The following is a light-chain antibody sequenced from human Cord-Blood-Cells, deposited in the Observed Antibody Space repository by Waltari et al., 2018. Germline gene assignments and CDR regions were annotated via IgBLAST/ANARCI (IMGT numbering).Light chain of an antibody. Sequence: QSALTQPASVSGSPGQSLTLSCTGTSSDVGGYNLVSWYQQHPGKAPKLMIYACSKRPSGFSNRFSGSKSGNTASLTISGLQAEDEAYYYCCSYAGSSSLYVFGTGTKVTVL. CDR1: SSDVGGYNL. CDR2: ACS. CDR3: CSYAGSSSLYV. V-gene: IGLV2-23*01. J-gene: IGLJ1*01.